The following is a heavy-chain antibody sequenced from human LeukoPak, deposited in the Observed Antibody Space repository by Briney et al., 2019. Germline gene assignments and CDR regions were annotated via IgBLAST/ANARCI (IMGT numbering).Heavy chain of an antibody. D-gene: IGHD2-2*01. V-gene: IGHV1-8*01. Sequence: SVQVSCQASGYTFPTYDINWVRQATGQGLEWMGWMNPNSGNTGYSQKFQGRVTMTRNTSISTAYMELSSLRSEDTAVYYCAILGRNIVVVPAASDNFDYWGQGTLVTVSS. CDR3: AILGRNIVVVPAASDNFDY. CDR2: MNPNSGNT. CDR1: GYTFPTYD. J-gene: IGHJ4*02.